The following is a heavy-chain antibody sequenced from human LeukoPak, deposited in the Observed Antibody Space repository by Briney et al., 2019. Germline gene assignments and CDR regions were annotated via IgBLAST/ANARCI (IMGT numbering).Heavy chain of an antibody. V-gene: IGHV4-39*01. D-gene: IGHD5-18*01. CDR2: IYYSGST. J-gene: IGHJ4*02. CDR1: GGSISSSSYY. CDR3: ARRSGYSYGYYFDY. Sequence: PSETLSLTCTVSGGSISSSSYYWGWIRQPPGKGLEWIGSIYYSGSTYYTPSLKRRVTISVDTSNNQFSLKLSSVTAADTAVYYCARRSGYSYGYYFDYWGQGTLVTVSS.